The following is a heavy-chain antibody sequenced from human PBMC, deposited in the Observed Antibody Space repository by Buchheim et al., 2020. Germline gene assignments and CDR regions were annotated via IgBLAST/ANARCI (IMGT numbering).Heavy chain of an antibody. Sequence: QIQLEESGPRLVEPSGTLSLTCAVSGASIDIDNWWSWVRQPPGKGLEWIGEIHLNGKTNYHPSLRSRGAISMDKSKNPLSLNLYSVSAADTAVYYCAREGAMPYVPGGYWGQGAL. J-gene: IGHJ4*02. V-gene: IGHV4-4*02. D-gene: IGHD1-26*01. CDR2: IHLNGKT. CDR3: AREGAMPYVPGGY. CDR1: GASIDIDNW.